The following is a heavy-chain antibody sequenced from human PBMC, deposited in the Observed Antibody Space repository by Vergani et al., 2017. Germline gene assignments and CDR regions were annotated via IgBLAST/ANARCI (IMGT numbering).Heavy chain of an antibody. V-gene: IGHV1-18*01. J-gene: IGHJ4*02. CDR3: AGDRVVPAASNGGKVGLIDY. Sequence: QVQLVQSGAEVKKPGASVKVSCKASGYTFTSYGISWVRQAPGQGLEWMGWISAYNGNTNYAQKLQGRVTMTTDTSTSTAYMELRSLRSDDTAVYYCAGDRVVPAASNGGKVGLIDYWGQGTLVTVSS. CDR2: ISAYNGNT. D-gene: IGHD2-2*01. CDR1: GYTFTSYG.